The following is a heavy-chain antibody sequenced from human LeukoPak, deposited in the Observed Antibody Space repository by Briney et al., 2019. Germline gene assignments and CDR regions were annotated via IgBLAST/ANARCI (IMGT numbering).Heavy chain of an antibody. V-gene: IGHV3-7*03. Sequence: GGSLRLACAASGFTFSNYWMNWVRQAPGKGPEWVANIKEDGSAKYYVDSVKGRFTIFRDNAKNALYLQMDSLRADDTALYYCARGMTVAANWFDSWGQGTLVAVSS. CDR1: GFTFSNYW. CDR2: IKEDGSAK. CDR3: ARGMTVAANWFDS. J-gene: IGHJ5*01. D-gene: IGHD6-19*01.